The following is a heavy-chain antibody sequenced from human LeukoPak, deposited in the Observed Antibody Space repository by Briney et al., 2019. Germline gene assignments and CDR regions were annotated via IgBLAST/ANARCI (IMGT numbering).Heavy chain of an antibody. Sequence: GASVKVSCKASGGTFSSYAISWVRQAPGQGLEWMGGIIPIFGTANYAQKFQGRVTITTDESTSTAYMELSSLRSDDTAVYYCARRSEWELLGGGAFDIWGRGTMVTVSS. CDR3: ARRSEWELLGGGAFDI. D-gene: IGHD1-26*01. CDR1: GGTFSSYA. CDR2: IIPIFGTA. V-gene: IGHV1-69*05. J-gene: IGHJ3*02.